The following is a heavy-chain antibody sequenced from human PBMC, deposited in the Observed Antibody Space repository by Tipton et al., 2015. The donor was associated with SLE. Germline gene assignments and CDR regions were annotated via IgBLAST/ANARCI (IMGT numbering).Heavy chain of an antibody. D-gene: IGHD1-14*01. Sequence: QLVQSGAEVKKPGSSVKVSCKASGGTFTNYVITWVRQAPGQGLEWMGGINPIVGTANYAQKFQGRVTITTDESASTAFMELTSLRSEDTAVYYCARGAISGTPYYYYHYTDVWGTGTTVTVSS. J-gene: IGHJ6*03. CDR3: ARGAISGTPYYYYHYTDV. V-gene: IGHV1-69*05. CDR1: GGTFTNYV. CDR2: INPIVGTA.